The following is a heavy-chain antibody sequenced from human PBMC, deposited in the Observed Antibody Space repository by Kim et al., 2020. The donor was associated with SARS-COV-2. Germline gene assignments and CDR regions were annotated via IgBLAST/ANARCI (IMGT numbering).Heavy chain of an antibody. CDR2: IYSSGTT. CDR1: GGSISSAGYY. D-gene: IGHD3-3*01. J-gene: IGHJ3*01. Sequence: SETLSLTCTVSGGSISSAGYYWSWNRQLQGKGLECLGCIYSSGTTSYNPSLKNRVPISVDTSQNKFSRKLSSVTARATPAYYGARVKVRPAATIFGVAF. V-gene: IGHV4-31*03. CDR3: ARVKVRPAATIFGVAF.